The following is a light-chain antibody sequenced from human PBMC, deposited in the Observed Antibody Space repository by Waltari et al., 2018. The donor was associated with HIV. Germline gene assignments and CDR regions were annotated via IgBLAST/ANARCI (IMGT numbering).Light chain of an antibody. V-gene: IGLV2-14*03. CDR2: DVS. CDR3: SSYRSGCIWV. Sequence: QSALTQPASVSGSPGQSITISCTGTSSDIGGYNYVSWYHKHPGTAPKLMIYDVSNRPSGVSNRFSGSKSGNTASLTISGLQAEDEADYYCSSYRSGCIWVFGGGTKLTVL. J-gene: IGLJ3*02. CDR1: SSDIGGYNY.